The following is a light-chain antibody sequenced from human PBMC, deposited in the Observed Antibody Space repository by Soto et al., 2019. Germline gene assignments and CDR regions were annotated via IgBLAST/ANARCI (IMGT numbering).Light chain of an antibody. Sequence: QSVLNQPRSASGTHGQRVTISCSGSNSNIGSNTVNWYQQLPGTAPKLLIYYDNLRPSGVPDRISGSKSGTSASLAISGLQSDDEADYYCAAWDDSLNGRVFGTGTKVTVL. CDR2: YDN. V-gene: IGLV1-44*01. J-gene: IGLJ1*01. CDR1: NSNIGSNT. CDR3: AAWDDSLNGRV.